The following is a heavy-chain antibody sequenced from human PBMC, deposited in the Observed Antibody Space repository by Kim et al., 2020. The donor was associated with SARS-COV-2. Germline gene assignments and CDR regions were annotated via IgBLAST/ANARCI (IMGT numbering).Heavy chain of an antibody. J-gene: IGHJ4*02. V-gene: IGHV4-39*07. CDR3: ARQRTRYFDY. CDR2: IYYSGST. CDR1: GGSISSSSYY. Sequence: SETLSLTCTVSGGSISSSSYYWGWIRQPPGKGLEWIGSIYYSGSTYYNPSLKSRVTISVDTSKNQFSLKLSSVTAADTAVYYCARQRTRYFDYWGQGTL.